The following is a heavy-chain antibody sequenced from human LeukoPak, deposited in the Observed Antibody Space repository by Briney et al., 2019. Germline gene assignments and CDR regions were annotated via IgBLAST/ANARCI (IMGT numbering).Heavy chain of an antibody. CDR2: IYTSGST. D-gene: IGHD6-13*01. CDR3: VRLGSSWYFWFDP. Sequence: PSETLSLTCTVSGGSISSYYWSWIRQPPGKGLEWIGYIYTSGSTNYKPSLKSRVTISVDTSKNQFSLKLSSVTAADTAVYYCVRLGSSWYFWFDPWGQGTLVTVSS. J-gene: IGHJ5*02. V-gene: IGHV4-4*09. CDR1: GGSISSYY.